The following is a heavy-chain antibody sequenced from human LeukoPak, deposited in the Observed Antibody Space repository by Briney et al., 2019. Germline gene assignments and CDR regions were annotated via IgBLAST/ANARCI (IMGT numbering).Heavy chain of an antibody. CDR1: GFTFSSYA. CDR3: ARGRSGSYGWFDP. V-gene: IGHV3-30*04. Sequence: GGSLRLSCAASGFTFSSYAMHWVRQAPGKGLEWVAVISYDGTNKYYADSVKGRFTISRDNFKYTLYLQMNSLRTEDTAVYYCARGRSGSYGWFDPWGQGTLVTVSS. J-gene: IGHJ5*02. D-gene: IGHD1-26*01. CDR2: ISYDGTNK.